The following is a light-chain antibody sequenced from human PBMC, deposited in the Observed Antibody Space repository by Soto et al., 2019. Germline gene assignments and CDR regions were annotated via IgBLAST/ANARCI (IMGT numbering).Light chain of an antibody. J-gene: IGKJ4*01. V-gene: IGKV1-5*01. CDR2: DAS. CDR3: HQYNSYHT. Sequence: DIQMTQSPSTLSAFVGDRVTITCRASQSVNSWLAWYQQRPGKAPKLLIYDASTLESGVPSRFSGGGSGTEFTLTISSLQPDDFATYYCHQYNSYHTFGGGTKVDIK. CDR1: QSVNSW.